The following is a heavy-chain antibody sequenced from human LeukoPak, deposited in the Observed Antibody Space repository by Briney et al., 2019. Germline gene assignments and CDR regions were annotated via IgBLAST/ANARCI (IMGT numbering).Heavy chain of an antibody. D-gene: IGHD3-22*01. Sequence: SGGSLRLSCAASGFTFSSYAMSWVRQAPGKGLEWVSAISGSGGSTYYADSVKGRFTISRDNSKNTLYLQMNSLRAEDTAVYYCAKDRKWLLLFDYWGQGTLVTVSS. J-gene: IGHJ4*02. CDR2: ISGSGGST. V-gene: IGHV3-23*01. CDR1: GFTFSSYA. CDR3: AKDRKWLLLFDY.